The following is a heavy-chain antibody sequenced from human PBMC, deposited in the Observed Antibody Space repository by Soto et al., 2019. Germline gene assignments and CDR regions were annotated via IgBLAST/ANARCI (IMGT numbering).Heavy chain of an antibody. Sequence: PGGSLRLSCVASGFTFRNYAINWVRQAPGKGLEWVSGISGSGVDTYYSDSLKGRFTISRDNSKNTVYLQINSLRAEDTALYYCAKGEDSYGFTRFDYWGQGTLVTVSS. V-gene: IGHV3-23*01. CDR2: ISGSGVDT. CDR1: GFTFRNYA. D-gene: IGHD5-18*01. J-gene: IGHJ4*02. CDR3: AKGEDSYGFTRFDY.